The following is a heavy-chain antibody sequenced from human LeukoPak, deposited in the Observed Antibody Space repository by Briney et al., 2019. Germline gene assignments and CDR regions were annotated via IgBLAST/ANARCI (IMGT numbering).Heavy chain of an antibody. V-gene: IGHV3-23*01. J-gene: IGHJ4*02. CDR1: GFTFSNYA. D-gene: IGHD5-24*01. CDR3: AREMTIITYSFDS. CDR2: ISETGGTI. Sequence: RGGSLRLSCAPSGFTFSNYAMSWVRQAPGKGLEWVSAISETGGTIHYADSVRGRFTISRDNSKNTLYPQMNSLRAEDTAVYYCAREMTIITYSFDSWGQGTLVTVSS.